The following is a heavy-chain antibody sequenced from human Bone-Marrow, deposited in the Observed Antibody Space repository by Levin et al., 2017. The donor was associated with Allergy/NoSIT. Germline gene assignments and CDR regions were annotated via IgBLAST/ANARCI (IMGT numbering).Heavy chain of an antibody. D-gene: IGHD3-3*02. CDR2: ISVNSGNT. J-gene: IGHJ4*02. CDR1: GYKFSDYG. CDR3: ARLAFLTGPDF. V-gene: IGHV1-18*01. Sequence: PGESLKISCKTSGYKFSDYGINWVRQAPGQGLEWVAWISVNSGNTKYSKKVQGRITVTADTSTSTAYMDLSSLGSDDTAVYYCARLAFLTGPDFWGQGTRVIVSS.